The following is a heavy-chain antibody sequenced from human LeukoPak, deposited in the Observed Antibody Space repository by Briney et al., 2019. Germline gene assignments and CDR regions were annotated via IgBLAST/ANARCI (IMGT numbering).Heavy chain of an antibody. Sequence: ASVKVSCKASGYTFTSYGISWVRQSPGQGLEWMGWISAYNGNTNYAHKLQGRVTMTTDTSTSTAYMELRSLRSDDTAVYYCARDSRDIVVVVAAATLDYWGQGTLVTVSS. CDR2: ISAYNGNT. D-gene: IGHD2-15*01. J-gene: IGHJ4*02. CDR3: ARDSRDIVVVVAAATLDY. CDR1: GYTFTSYG. V-gene: IGHV1-18*01.